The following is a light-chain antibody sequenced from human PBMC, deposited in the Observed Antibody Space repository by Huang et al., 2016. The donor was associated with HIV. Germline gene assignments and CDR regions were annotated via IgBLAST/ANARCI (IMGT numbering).Light chain of an antibody. CDR3: QQYDTWPLT. CDR1: QSVSRN. Sequence: EIVMTQSPATLSVSPGERATLPCRASQSVSRNLAWYQQKPGQAPRLRIYGAPTRATGIPARFSGSGSGTEFTLIINSLQSEDFVIYYCQQYDTWPLTFGGGTKVEIK. J-gene: IGKJ4*01. V-gene: IGKV3D-15*01. CDR2: GAP.